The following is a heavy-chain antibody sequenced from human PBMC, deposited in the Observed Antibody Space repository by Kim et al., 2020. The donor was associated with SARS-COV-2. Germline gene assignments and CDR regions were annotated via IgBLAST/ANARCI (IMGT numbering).Heavy chain of an antibody. CDR1: GYTFTSYG. J-gene: IGHJ4*02. CDR3: ARDQGGRVAAIDFDY. D-gene: IGHD2-15*01. CDR2: ISAYNGNT. V-gene: IGHV1-18*01. Sequence: ASVKVSCKASGYTFTSYGISWVRQAPGQGLEWMGWISAYNGNTNYAQKLQGRVTMTTDTSTSTAYMELRSLRSDDTAVYYCARDQGGRVAAIDFDYWGQGTLVTVSS.